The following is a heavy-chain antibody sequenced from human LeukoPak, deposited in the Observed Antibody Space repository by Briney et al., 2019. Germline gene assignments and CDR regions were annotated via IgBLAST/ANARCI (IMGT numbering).Heavy chain of an antibody. CDR1: GYTFTSYG. CDR3: ARDQVTMVRGVMRF. CDR2: ISAYNGDT. J-gene: IGHJ4*02. D-gene: IGHD3-10*01. Sequence: ASVKVSCKASGYTFTSYGISWVRQAPGQGLEWMGWISAYNGDTNYAQKLQGRVTMTTDTSTSTAYMELRSLRSDDTAVYYCARDQVTMVRGVMRFWGQGTLVTVSS. V-gene: IGHV1-18*01.